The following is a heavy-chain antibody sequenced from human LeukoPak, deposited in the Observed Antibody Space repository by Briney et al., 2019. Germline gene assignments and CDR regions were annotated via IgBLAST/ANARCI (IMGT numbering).Heavy chain of an antibody. CDR3: ARGLADRYCSGDSCYPGYNWFDP. CDR2: INPNIGGA. CDR1: GYTFTACY. J-gene: IGHJ5*02. V-gene: IGHV1-2*02. D-gene: IGHD2-15*01. Sequence: ASVKVSCKASGYTFTACYIHWLRQAPGQGLEWMGWINPNIGGANYALKFQGRVTMTRDTSISTVYMELRRLRSDDTAVYYCARGLADRYCSGDSCYPGYNWFDPWGQGTQVTVSS.